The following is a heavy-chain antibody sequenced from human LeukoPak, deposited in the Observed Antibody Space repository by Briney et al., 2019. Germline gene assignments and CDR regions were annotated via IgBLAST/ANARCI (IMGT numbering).Heavy chain of an antibody. J-gene: IGHJ4*02. CDR3: ARANSGYYSPIGY. V-gene: IGHV3-20*04. CDR1: GFTFDDYG. D-gene: IGHD3-22*01. CDR2: INWNGGST. Sequence: SGGSLRLSCAASGFTFDDYGMSWVRQAPGKGLERVSGINWNGGSTGYAVKGRFTISRDNAKNSLYLQMNSLRAEDTALYYCARANSGYYSPIGYWGQGTLVTVSS.